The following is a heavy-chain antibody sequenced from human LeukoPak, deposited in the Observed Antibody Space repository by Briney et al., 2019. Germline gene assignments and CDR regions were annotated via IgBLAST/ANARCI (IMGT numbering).Heavy chain of an antibody. Sequence: GGSLRLSCQASGFTFSDYAMSWVRQAPGKGLEWVSSINPDGGSFFADSVKGRFTISRDDSRSVVYLQMNTLSAEDTAVYYCARSGVATYHYWGQGILVTLSS. V-gene: IGHV3-23*01. CDR2: INPDGGS. CDR1: GFTFSDYA. J-gene: IGHJ4*02. CDR3: ARSGVATYHY. D-gene: IGHD3-10*01.